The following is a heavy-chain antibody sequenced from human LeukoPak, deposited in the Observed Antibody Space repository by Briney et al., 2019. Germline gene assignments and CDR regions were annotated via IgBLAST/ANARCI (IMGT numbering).Heavy chain of an antibody. V-gene: IGHV4-30-2*01. CDR3: ARNSGYELFDY. D-gene: IGHD5-12*01. CDR1: GGSISSGGYS. J-gene: IGHJ4*02. CDR2: IYHSGST. Sequence: SETLSLTCVVSGGSISSGGYSWSWIRQPPGKGLEWIGYIYHSGSTYYNPSLKSRVTISVDRSKNQFSLKLSSVTAADTAVYYCARNSGYELFDYWGQGTLVTVPS.